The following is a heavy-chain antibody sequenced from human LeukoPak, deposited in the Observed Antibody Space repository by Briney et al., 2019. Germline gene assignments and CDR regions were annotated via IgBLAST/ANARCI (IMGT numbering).Heavy chain of an antibody. CDR1: GFTFSSYS. CDR3: ARAPSMGMDV. J-gene: IGHJ6*02. V-gene: IGHV3-21*01. Sequence: GGSLRLSCAASGFTFSSYSMNWVRKAPGKGLEWVSSISSSSSYIYYADSVKGRFTISRDNAKNSLYLQMNSLRAEDTAVYYCARAPSMGMDVWGQGTTVTVSS. CDR2: ISSSSSYI.